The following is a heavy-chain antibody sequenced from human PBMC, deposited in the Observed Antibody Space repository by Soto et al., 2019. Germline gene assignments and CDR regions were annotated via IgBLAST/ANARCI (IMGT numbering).Heavy chain of an antibody. D-gene: IGHD4-17*01. V-gene: IGHV3-23*01. J-gene: IGHJ4*02. CDR3: AKESMPEHYGDTLFDY. CDR1: GFSFSNYA. CDR2: FSAGGRT. Sequence: EVQLLESGGALVQPGGSLRLSCTASGFSFSNYALSWVRQAPGKGLEWVSTFSAGGRTYYADSVKGRFTIDRDSSRNTGHLQISILRPDDTDVYYCAKESMPEHYGDTLFDYWGQGTRVTVSS.